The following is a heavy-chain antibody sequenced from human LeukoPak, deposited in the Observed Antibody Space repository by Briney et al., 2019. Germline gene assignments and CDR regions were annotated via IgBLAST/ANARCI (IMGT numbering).Heavy chain of an antibody. CDR1: GFTFSSYG. Sequence: GGSLRLSCAASGFTFSSYGMHWVRQAPGKGLEWVAVIWYDGSNKYYVDSVKGRFTISRDNSKNSLYLQMNSLRAEDTAVYYCARESRVWFGELLFDYWGQGTLVTVSS. V-gene: IGHV3-33*01. J-gene: IGHJ4*02. D-gene: IGHD3-10*01. CDR3: ARESRVWFGELLFDY. CDR2: IWYDGSNK.